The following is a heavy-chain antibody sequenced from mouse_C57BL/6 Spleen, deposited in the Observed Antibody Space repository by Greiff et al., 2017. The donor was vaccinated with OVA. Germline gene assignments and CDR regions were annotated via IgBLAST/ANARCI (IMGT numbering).Heavy chain of an antibody. V-gene: IGHV1-39*01. Sequence: EVQLQESGPELVKPGASVKISCKASGYSFTDYNMNWVKQSNGKSLEWIGVINPNYGTTSYNQKFKGKATLTVDQSSSTAYMQLNSLTSEDSAVYSWAREGKLLPSMDYWGQGTTLTVSS. CDR3: AREGKLLPSMDY. J-gene: IGHJ2*01. D-gene: IGHD2-10*02. CDR1: GYSFTDYN. CDR2: INPNYGTT.